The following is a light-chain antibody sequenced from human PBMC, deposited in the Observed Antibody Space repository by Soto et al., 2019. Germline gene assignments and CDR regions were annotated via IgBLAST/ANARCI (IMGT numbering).Light chain of an antibody. Sequence: DIQMTQSPSSLSASVGDRVTFSCRASQDITHFLAWYQQKPGKVPKLLIYGASTLQSGVPSQFSGSGSGTDFTLTITSLQPEDVATYFCQTYSSALWTFGQGTRVEIK. CDR3: QTYSSALWT. CDR1: QDITHF. V-gene: IGKV1-27*01. CDR2: GAS. J-gene: IGKJ1*01.